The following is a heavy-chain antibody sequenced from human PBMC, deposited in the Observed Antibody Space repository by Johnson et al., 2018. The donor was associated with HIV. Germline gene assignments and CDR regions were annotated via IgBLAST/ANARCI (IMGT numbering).Heavy chain of an antibody. V-gene: IGHV3-11*04. Sequence: QVQLVESGGGLVKPGGSLRLSCAASGFSISDYYMSWIRQAPGKGLEWISYIGRSGTTIYYADSVKGRFTISRDNTKNSLYLQMNSLRAEDTAVYYCARGGYNWNDFLNDAFDMWDQGTVVTVSS. CDR1: GFSISDYY. J-gene: IGHJ3*02. CDR2: IGRSGTTI. D-gene: IGHD1-1*01. CDR3: ARGGYNWNDFLNDAFDM.